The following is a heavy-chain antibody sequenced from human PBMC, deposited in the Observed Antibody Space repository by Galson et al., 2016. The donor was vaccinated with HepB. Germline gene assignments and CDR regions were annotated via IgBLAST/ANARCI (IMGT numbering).Heavy chain of an antibody. J-gene: IGHJ4*02. V-gene: IGHV3-23*01. CDR2: ISTRRTT. D-gene: IGHD1-1*01. Sequence: SLRLSCAASGFVFSNFGLSWVRQAPGKGLEWVASISTRRTTYYSDSVQGRFTISRDNSNNTLYIQMTGLRAEDTAVYYCAKERLVRRIFDHWGQGTLLTVSS. CDR1: GFVFSNFG. CDR3: AKERLVRRIFDH.